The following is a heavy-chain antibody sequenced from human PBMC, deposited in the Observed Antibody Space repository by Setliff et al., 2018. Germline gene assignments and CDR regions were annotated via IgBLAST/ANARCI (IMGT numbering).Heavy chain of an antibody. J-gene: IGHJ4*02. CDR2: IKPDGSGK. V-gene: IGHV3-7*01. D-gene: IGHD3-16*01. Sequence: GGSLRLSCAASGFTFSDSWMSWVRQAPGEGLEWVVNIKPDGSGKYYVDSVKGRFTISRDNAKNSLYLQMNSLRAEDTAVYYCARDGGDYWGQGTLVTVSS. CDR3: ARDGGDY. CDR1: GFTFSDSW.